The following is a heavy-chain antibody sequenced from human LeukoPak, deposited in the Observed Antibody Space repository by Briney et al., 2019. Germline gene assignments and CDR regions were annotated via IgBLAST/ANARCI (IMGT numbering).Heavy chain of an antibody. D-gene: IGHD4-17*01. CDR1: GYTFTSYG. CDR2: ISAYNGNT. Sequence: ASVKVSCKASGYTFTSYGISWVRQAPGQGLEWMGWISAYNGNTNYAQKLQGRVTMTTDTSTSTTYMQLRSLRSDDTAVYYCARGRDYGDYSPTFDYWGQGTLVTVSS. V-gene: IGHV1-18*01. CDR3: ARGRDYGDYSPTFDY. J-gene: IGHJ4*02.